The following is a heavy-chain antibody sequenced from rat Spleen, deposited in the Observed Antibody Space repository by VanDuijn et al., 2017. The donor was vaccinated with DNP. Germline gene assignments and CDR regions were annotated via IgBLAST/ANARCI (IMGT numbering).Heavy chain of an antibody. V-gene: IGHV5-29*01. CDR3: VRPDVYYGLEDWFAC. J-gene: IGHJ3*01. Sequence: EVQLVESGGGLVQPGRSLKLSCAASGFTFTNYGMAWVRQTPTKGLVWVASISYDGSSTYYRDFVKGRFTISRDNVKSTLYLQMNSLRSEDTATYYCVRPDVYYGLEDWFACWGQGTLVTVSS. CDR1: GFTFTNYG. CDR2: ISYDGSST. D-gene: IGHD1-6*01.